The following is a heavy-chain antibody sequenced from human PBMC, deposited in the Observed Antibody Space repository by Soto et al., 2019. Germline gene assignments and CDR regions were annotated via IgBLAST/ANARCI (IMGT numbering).Heavy chain of an antibody. V-gene: IGHV3-64D*08. J-gene: IGHJ4*02. CDR1: GFTFSNHA. D-gene: IGHD6-19*01. Sequence: GESLKISCSASGFTFSNHAMHWVRQAPGKGLEYLSAISRSGDNTYYADSVKGRFTISRDNSKKTLYFQMTSLRPEDTVVFYCVNVIYDSGWYGFYFDYWGQGSLVTVSS. CDR3: VNVIYDSGWYGFYFDY. CDR2: ISRSGDNT.